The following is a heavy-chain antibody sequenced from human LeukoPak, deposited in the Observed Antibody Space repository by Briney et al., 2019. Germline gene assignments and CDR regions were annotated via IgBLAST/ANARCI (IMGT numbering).Heavy chain of an antibody. CDR2: IIGSVHST. CDR1: GFTFDDYA. CDR3: AKHSYDSSGYYSIDY. V-gene: IGHV3-23*01. J-gene: IGHJ4*02. D-gene: IGHD3-22*01. Sequence: PGGSLRLSCAASGFTFDDYAMHWVRQAPGKGLEWVSAIIGSVHSTYYADSVKGRFTISRDNSKNTLYLQMNSLRAEDTAVYYCAKHSYDSSGYYSIDYWGQGTLVTVFS.